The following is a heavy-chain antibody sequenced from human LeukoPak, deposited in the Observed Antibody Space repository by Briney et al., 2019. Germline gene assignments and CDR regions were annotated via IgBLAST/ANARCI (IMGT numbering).Heavy chain of an antibody. CDR3: ARADIVVVPAAFKGYYYYGMDV. J-gene: IGHJ6*04. CDR2: ISGSGGST. D-gene: IGHD2-2*01. CDR1: GFTFSSYA. Sequence: PGGSLRLSCAASGFTFSSYAMSWVRQAPGKGLEWVSAISGSGGSTYYADSVKGRFTISRDNSKNTLSLQMNSLRAEDTAVYYCARADIVVVPAAFKGYYYYGMDVWGKGTTVTVSS. V-gene: IGHV3-23*01.